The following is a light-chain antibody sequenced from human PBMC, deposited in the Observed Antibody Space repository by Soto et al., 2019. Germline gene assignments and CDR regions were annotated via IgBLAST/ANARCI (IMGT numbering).Light chain of an antibody. V-gene: IGKV2-30*01. CDR3: MQGTHWPPYT. CDR2: KVS. CDR1: QSLVYSDGNTY. J-gene: IGKJ2*01. Sequence: DVVMTQSPLSLPVTLGQPSSISCRSSQSLVYSDGNTYLNWFQQRPGQSPRRLIYKVSNQDSGVPDRVSGSGSGTDFTLKISRVEAEDVGVYYCMQGTHWPPYTFGQGTKLEIK.